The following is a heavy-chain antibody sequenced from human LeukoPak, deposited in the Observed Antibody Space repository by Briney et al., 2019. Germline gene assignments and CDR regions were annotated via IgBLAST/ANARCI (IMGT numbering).Heavy chain of an antibody. CDR3: AREGDLYYFDY. V-gene: IGHV4-31*03. J-gene: IGHJ4*02. Sequence: SQTLSLTCTVSGVSISSGGYYWSWIRQHPGKGLEWIGYIYYSGSTYYNPSLKSRVTISVDTSKNQFSLKLSSVTAADTAVYYCAREGDLYYFDYWGQGTLVTVSS. D-gene: IGHD3-16*01. CDR1: GVSISSGGYY. CDR2: IYYSGST.